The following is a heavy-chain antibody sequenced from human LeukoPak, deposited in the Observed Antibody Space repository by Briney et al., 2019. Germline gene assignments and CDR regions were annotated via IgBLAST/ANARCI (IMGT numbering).Heavy chain of an antibody. V-gene: IGHV3-48*04. Sequence: PGGSLRLSCAASGFTFSRYSMNWVRQAPGKGLERVSYIGSSSSTIYYADSVKGRFTISRDNAKNSLYLQMNSLRAEDTAVYYCARVTGMATITYYYYMDVWGKGTTVTVSS. CDR3: ARVTGMATITYYYYMDV. D-gene: IGHD5-24*01. J-gene: IGHJ6*03. CDR1: GFTFSRYS. CDR2: IGSSSSTI.